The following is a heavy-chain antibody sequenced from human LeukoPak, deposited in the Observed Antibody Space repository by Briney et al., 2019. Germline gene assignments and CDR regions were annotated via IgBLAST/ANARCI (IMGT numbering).Heavy chain of an antibody. J-gene: IGHJ4*02. V-gene: IGHV1-2*02. D-gene: IGHD3-10*01. CDR3: ARGASPYGSGSHYSDY. CDR2: INPKTGGT. CDR1: AFTFTAYY. Sequence: EASVKVSCKTSAFTFTAYYIHWVRQAPGQGLEWIGWINPKTGGTNFAQKFQGRVTMTRDTSINTAYLELSGLISDDTAFYYCARGASPYGSGSHYSDYWGQGTLVTVSS.